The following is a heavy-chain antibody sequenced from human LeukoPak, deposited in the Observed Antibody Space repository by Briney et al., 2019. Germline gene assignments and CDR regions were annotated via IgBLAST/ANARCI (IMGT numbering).Heavy chain of an antibody. J-gene: IGHJ4*02. D-gene: IGHD5-24*01. V-gene: IGHV4-59*01. CDR3: ARGGYNEFYFDY. CDR1: GGSISSYY. Sequence: PSETLSLTCTVSGGSISSYYWSWIRQPPGKGLEWIGYIYYSGSTNYNPSLKSRVTISVDTSKNQFSLKLSSVTAADTAVYYCARGGYNEFYFDYWGQGTLVTVSS. CDR2: IYYSGST.